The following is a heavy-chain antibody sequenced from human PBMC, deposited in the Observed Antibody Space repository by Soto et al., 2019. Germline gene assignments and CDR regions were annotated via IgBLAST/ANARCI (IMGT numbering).Heavy chain of an antibody. J-gene: IGHJ4*02. CDR3: ARRYGSAIDY. CDR1: GGSISSYY. V-gene: IGHV4-59*08. Sequence: SETLSLTCTVSGGSISSYYWSWIRQPPGKGLEWIGYIYYSGSTNYNPSLKSRVTISVGRSKNQFSLKLSSVTAADTAVYYCARRYGSAIDYWGQGTLVTVS. CDR2: IYYSGST. D-gene: IGHD1-26*01.